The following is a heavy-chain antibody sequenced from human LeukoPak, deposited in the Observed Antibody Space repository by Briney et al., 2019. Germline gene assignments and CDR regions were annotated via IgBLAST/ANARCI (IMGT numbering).Heavy chain of an antibody. Sequence: GGSLRLSCAASGFTFSSYSMNWVRQAPGKGLEWVSSISSCSSYIYYADSVKGRFTISRDNAKNSLFLQMNSLRAEDTAVYYCARDRFEYSSSFEYYWGQGTLVTVSS. CDR1: GFTFSSYS. J-gene: IGHJ4*02. CDR2: ISSCSSYI. V-gene: IGHV3-21*01. D-gene: IGHD6-6*01. CDR3: ARDRFEYSSSFEYY.